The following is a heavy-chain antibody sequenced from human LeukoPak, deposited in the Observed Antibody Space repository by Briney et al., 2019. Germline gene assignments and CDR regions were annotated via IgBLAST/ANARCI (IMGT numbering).Heavy chain of an antibody. V-gene: IGHV4-34*01. CDR1: GGSFSGYY. CDR2: INHSGST. CDR3: ARDVGTGDRPY. D-gene: IGHD7-27*01. Sequence: SETLSLTCAVYGGSFSGYYWSWIRQPPGKGLEWIGEINHSGSTNYNPSLKSRVTISVDTSKNQSSLKPSSVTAADTAVYYCARDVGTGDRPYWGQGTLVTVSS. J-gene: IGHJ4*02.